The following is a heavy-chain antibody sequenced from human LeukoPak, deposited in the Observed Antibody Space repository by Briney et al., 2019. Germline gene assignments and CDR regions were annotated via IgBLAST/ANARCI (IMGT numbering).Heavy chain of an antibody. CDR3: ARGPYYYDRDFDY. CDR2: INPNSGGT. CDR1: GYTFTGYY. Sequence: GASVKVSCKASGYTFTGYYMHWVRQAPGQGLEWMGWINPNSGGTNYARKFQGRVTMTRDTSISTAYMELSRLRSDDTAVYYCARGPYYYDRDFDYWGQGTLVTVSS. D-gene: IGHD3-22*01. V-gene: IGHV1-2*02. J-gene: IGHJ4*02.